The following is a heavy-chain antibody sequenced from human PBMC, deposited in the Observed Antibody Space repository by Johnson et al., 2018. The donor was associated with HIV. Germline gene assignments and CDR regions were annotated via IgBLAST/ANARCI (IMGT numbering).Heavy chain of an antibody. CDR2: ISYDGSDK. D-gene: IGHD3-3*01. V-gene: IGHV3-30-3*01. CDR3: ARESGHAFDI. Sequence: QVQLVESGGGVVQPGRSLRLSCVASGLTFSSYAMHWVRQAPGKGLEWVAVISYDGSDKYYADPVKGRFTISRDNSKNTRNLLMNSLRAEDTAVYYCARESGHAFDIWGQGTVVTVSS. CDR1: GLTFSSYA. J-gene: IGHJ3*02.